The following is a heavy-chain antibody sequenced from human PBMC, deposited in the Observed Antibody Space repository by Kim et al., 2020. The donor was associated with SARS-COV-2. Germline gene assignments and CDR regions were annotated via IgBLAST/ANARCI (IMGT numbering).Heavy chain of an antibody. D-gene: IGHD3-3*01. CDR2: INHSGST. CDR3: ARRPTYYDFWRGAEGGNWFDP. Sequence: SETLSLTCAVYGGSFSGYYWSWIRQPPGKGLEWIGEINHSGSTNYNPSLKSRVTISVDTSKNQFSLKLSSVTAADTAVYYCARRPTYYDFWRGAEGGNWFDPWGQGTLVTVSS. CDR1: GGSFSGYY. V-gene: IGHV4-34*01. J-gene: IGHJ5*02.